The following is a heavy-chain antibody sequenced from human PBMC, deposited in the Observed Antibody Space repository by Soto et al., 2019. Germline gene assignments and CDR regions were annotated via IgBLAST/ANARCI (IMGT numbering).Heavy chain of an antibody. V-gene: IGHV2-5*01. CDR2: IYWNDDK. D-gene: IGHD3-3*01. J-gene: IGHJ6*02. CDR3: AHTLAGGGYDFWSSYNYYYYGMDV. Sequence: KESGPTLVKPTQTLTLTCTFSGFSLSTSGVGVGWIRQPPGKALEWLALIYWNDDKRYSPSLKSRLTITKDTSKNQVVLTRTNMDPVDTATYYCAHTLAGGGYDFWSSYNYYYYGMDVWGQGTTVTVAS. CDR1: GFSLSTSGVG.